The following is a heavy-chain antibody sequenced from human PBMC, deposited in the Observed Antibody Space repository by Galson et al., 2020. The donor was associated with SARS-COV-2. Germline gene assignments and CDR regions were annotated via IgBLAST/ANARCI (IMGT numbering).Heavy chain of an antibody. CDR3: ARGLRFGGVLAPLDS. D-gene: IGHD3-16*01. CDR2: ISNDGSNR. J-gene: IGHJ4*02. V-gene: IGHV3-30-3*01. Sequence: VETGGSLRLTCAASGFTFSSYAMHWVRQAPGKGLEWVAVISNDGSNRYYADSVKGRFTISRDTSKHTLFIQMTSLRVEDTAVYYCARGLRFGGVLAPLDSWGQGTLGADSS. CDR1: GFTFSSYA.